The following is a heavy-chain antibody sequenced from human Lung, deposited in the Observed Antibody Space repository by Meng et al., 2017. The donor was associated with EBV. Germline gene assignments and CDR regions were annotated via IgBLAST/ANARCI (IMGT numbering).Heavy chain of an antibody. V-gene: IGHV4-31*03. CDR3: ARTNYGDYNWFDP. CDR1: GGSISSGGFY. J-gene: IGHJ5*02. Sequence: QAQLEASGPGLVKPSQTLSLTCTVSGGSISSGGFYWSWIRQHPGEGLEWIGYIYYSGSTYYNPSLRSRVAISIDTSKNQFSLKLTSVTAADTAVYFCARTNYGDYNWFDPWGQGTLVTVSS. CDR2: IYYSGST. D-gene: IGHD4-17*01.